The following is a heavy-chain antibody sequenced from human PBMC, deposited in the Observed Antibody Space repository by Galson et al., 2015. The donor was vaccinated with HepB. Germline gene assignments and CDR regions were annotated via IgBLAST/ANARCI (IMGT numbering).Heavy chain of an antibody. V-gene: IGHV1-69*04. J-gene: IGHJ6*02. CDR3: AKELVVTHYYYYGMDV. CDR2: IIPILGIA. Sequence: SVKVSCKASGGTFSSYAISWVRQAPGQGLEWMGRIIPILGIANYAQKFQGRVTITADKSTSTAYMELSSLRSEDTAVYYCAKELVVTHYYYYGMDVWGQGTTVTVSS. D-gene: IGHD4-23*01. CDR1: GGTFSSYA.